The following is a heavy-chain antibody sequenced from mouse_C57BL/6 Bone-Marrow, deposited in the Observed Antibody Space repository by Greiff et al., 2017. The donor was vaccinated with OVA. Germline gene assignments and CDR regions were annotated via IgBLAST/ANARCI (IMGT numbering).Heavy chain of an antibody. Sequence: VKLMESGAELVRPGTSVKVSCKASGYAFTNYLIEWVKQRPGQGLEWIGVINPGSGGTNYNEKFKGKATLTADKSSSTAYMQLSSLTSEDSAVYFCARENSGYYFDYWGQGTTLTVSS. CDR2: INPGSGGT. J-gene: IGHJ2*01. CDR3: ARENSGYYFDY. CDR1: GYAFTNYL. V-gene: IGHV1-54*01. D-gene: IGHD1-3*01.